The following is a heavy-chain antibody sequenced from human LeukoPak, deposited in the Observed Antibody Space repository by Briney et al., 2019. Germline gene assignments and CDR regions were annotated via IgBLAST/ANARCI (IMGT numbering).Heavy chain of an antibody. CDR3: ARDGRANLVRWDFDY. Sequence: SVKVSCKASRGTFSSYAISWVRQAPGQGLEWVGGIIPIFGTANYAQKFQGRVTITADESTCTAYMELSSLRSEDTAVYYCARDGRANLVRWDFDYWGQGTLVTVSS. D-gene: IGHD1-26*01. J-gene: IGHJ4*02. CDR1: RGTFSSYA. V-gene: IGHV1-69*13. CDR2: IIPIFGTA.